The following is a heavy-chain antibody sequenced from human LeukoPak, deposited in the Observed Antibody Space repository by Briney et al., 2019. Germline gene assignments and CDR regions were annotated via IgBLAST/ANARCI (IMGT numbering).Heavy chain of an antibody. J-gene: IGHJ6*04. CDR2: IYSGGST. CDR1: GGSISSHY. CDR3: ARGADIVVVPAAMSRPLDV. D-gene: IGHD2-2*01. V-gene: IGHV3-53*01. Sequence: ETLSLTCTVSGGSISSHYWSWIRQPPGKGLEWVSVIYSGGSTYYADSVKGRFTISRDNSKNTLYLQMNSLRAEDTAVYYCARGADIVVVPAAMSRPLDVWGKGTTVTVSS.